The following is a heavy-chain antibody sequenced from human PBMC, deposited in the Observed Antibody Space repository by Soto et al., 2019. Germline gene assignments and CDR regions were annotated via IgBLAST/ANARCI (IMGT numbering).Heavy chain of an antibody. J-gene: IGHJ4*02. CDR1: GGSVSSGGYS. D-gene: IGHD4-17*01. CDR3: ANYPTTVTSDY. V-gene: IGHV4-30-2*02. Sequence: SETLSLTCAVSGGSVSSGGYSWSWIRQPPGKGLEWIGFVYHSGSAYYNPSLRSRVTISVDRSKNQFSLRLSSVTAADTAVYYCANYPTTVTSDYWGQGTLVTVSS. CDR2: VYHSGSA.